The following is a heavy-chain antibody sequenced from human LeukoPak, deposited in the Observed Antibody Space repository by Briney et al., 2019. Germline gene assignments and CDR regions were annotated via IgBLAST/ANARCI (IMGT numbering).Heavy chain of an antibody. CDR3: ARGVRGSSGWYGGLYYYYYMDV. V-gene: IGHV3-48*02. Sequence: PGGSLRLSCAASGFTFSSYSMNWVRQAPGKGLEWVSYISSSSSTIYYADSVKGRFTISRDNAKNSLYLQMNSLRDEDTAVYYCARGVRGSSGWYGGLYYYYYMDVWGKGTTVTVSS. CDR2: ISSSSSTI. J-gene: IGHJ6*03. CDR1: GFTFSSYS. D-gene: IGHD6-19*01.